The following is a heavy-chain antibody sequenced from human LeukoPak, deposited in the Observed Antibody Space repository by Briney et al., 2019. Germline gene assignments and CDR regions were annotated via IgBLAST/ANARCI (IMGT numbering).Heavy chain of an antibody. D-gene: IGHD6-13*01. J-gene: IGHJ5*02. CDR3: TTDGKYSSSGTFWFDP. Sequence: KPGGSLRLSCAASGLTLSNAWMSWVRQAPGQGLEWIGRIKSKTGGGTTDYAAPVKGRFTISRDDSKNTLYLQMSSLKTEDTGVYYCTTDGKYSSSGTFWFDPWGQGTLVTVSS. V-gene: IGHV3-15*01. CDR1: GLTLSNAW. CDR2: IKSKTGGGTT.